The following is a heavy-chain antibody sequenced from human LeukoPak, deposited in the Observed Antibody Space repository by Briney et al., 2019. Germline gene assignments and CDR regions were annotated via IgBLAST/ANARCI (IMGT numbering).Heavy chain of an antibody. Sequence: SQTLSLTCTVSGGSISSGDYYWSWIRQPPGKGLEWIGYIYYSGSTYYNPSLKSRVTISVDTSKNQFSLKLSSVTAADTAVYYCVRGITMIDRAAFDIWGQGTMVTVSS. CDR1: GGSISSGDYY. CDR3: VRGITMIDRAAFDI. CDR2: IYYSGST. D-gene: IGHD3-22*01. V-gene: IGHV4-30-4*08. J-gene: IGHJ3*02.